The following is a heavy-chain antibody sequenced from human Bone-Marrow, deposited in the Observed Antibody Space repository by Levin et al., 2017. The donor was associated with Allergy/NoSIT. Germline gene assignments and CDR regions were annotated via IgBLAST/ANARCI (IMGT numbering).Heavy chain of an antibody. CDR1: GNNLNSYA. CDR3: ARVRGNDPYDNLYYYHGMDV. D-gene: IGHD3-9*01. CDR2: IIPFFHTA. Sequence: SVKVSCKASGNNLNSYAITWVRQAPGQGLEWMGGIIPFFHTANYAQKFQGRVTITADESTSTVYMELSSLRSEDTAVYYCARVRGNDPYDNLYYYHGMDVWGQGTTVTVSS. J-gene: IGHJ6*02. V-gene: IGHV1-69*13.